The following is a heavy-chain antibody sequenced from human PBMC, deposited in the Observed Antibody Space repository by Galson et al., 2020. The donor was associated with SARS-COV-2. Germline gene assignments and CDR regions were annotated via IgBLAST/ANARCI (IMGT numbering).Heavy chain of an antibody. CDR1: GFTFSSYW. CDR3: ARVPGYFDWLLSTDYYYYGMDV. D-gene: IGHD3-9*01. J-gene: IGHJ6*02. Sequence: GGSLRLSCAASGFTFSSYWMSWVRQAPGKGLEWVANIKQDGSEKYYVDSVKGRFTISRDNAKNSLYLQMNSLRAEDTAVYYCARVPGYFDWLLSTDYYYYGMDVWGQGTTVTVSS. V-gene: IGHV3-7*01. CDR2: IKQDGSEK.